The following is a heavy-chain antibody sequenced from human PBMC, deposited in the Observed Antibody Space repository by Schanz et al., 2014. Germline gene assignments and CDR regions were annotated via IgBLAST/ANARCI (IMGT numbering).Heavy chain of an antibody. CDR1: GFTFNDYA. J-gene: IGHJ6*02. V-gene: IGHV3-30*04. CDR3: ARARGSAVGYQYYGMDV. CDR2: ISYEGSKK. Sequence: QVQLVESGGGVVQPGRSLKLSCAASGFTFNDYAMHWVRQAPGKGLEWVAVISYEGSKKYYPDSVQGRFTISRDNSKNTLYLKLNSLRAEDTALYYCARARGSAVGYQYYGMDVWGQGTTVTVSS. D-gene: IGHD3-22*01.